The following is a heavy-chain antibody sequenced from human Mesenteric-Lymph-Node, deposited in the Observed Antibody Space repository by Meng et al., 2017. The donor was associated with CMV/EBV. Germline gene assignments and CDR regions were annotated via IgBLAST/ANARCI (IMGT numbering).Heavy chain of an antibody. J-gene: IGHJ4*02. D-gene: IGHD3-16*01. Sequence: CTFSGVSLSPSGVGVGWIRQPPGKALEWLALIYWDDDQRYSPSLKSRLTITKDTSKNQVVLTMTNMDPVDTATYYCAHRGMGGPFDYWGQGTLVTVSS. CDR2: IYWDDDQ. CDR3: AHRGMGGPFDY. V-gene: IGHV2-5*02. CDR1: GVSLSPSGVG.